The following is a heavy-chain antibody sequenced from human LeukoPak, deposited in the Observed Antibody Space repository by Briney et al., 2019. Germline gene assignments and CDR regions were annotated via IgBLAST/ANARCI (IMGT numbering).Heavy chain of an antibody. Sequence: PSQTLSLTCSVSGGSISSDSSYWSWIRQPAGKGLEWIGRIYTSGSTNYNPSLKSRVTISIDTSKNQFSLKLTSVTAADTAVYYCARRPRGVAAAGPFDYWGQGTLVTVSS. CDR3: ARRPRGVAAAGPFDY. CDR2: IYTSGST. CDR1: GGSISSDSSY. V-gene: IGHV4-61*02. J-gene: IGHJ4*02. D-gene: IGHD6-13*01.